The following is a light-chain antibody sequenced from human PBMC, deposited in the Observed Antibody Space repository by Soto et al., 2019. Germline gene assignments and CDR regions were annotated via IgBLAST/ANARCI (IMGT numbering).Light chain of an antibody. CDR3: QQYNSWPIT. CDR1: QTVSSN. V-gene: IGKV3-15*01. Sequence: EIVLTQSPVTLSVSPGERATLFCRASQTVSSNLAWYQQKPGQGPRLLVYRASTRTLGIPARFSGSESGTEFTLTISSLQSEDFAVYYCQQYNSWPITFGQGTRLEI. J-gene: IGKJ5*01. CDR2: RAS.